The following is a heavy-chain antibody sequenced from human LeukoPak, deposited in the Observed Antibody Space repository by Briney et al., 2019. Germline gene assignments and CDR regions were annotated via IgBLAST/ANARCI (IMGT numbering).Heavy chain of an antibody. Sequence: PGGSLRLSCAASGFTFSSYAMSWVRQAPGKGLEWVSAISGSGGSTYYADSVKGRFTISRDNSKNTLYLQMNCLRAEDTAVYYCAKRQYGDDAFDIWGQGTMVTVSS. CDR3: AKRQYGDDAFDI. D-gene: IGHD3-10*01. CDR2: ISGSGGST. V-gene: IGHV3-23*01. CDR1: GFTFSSYA. J-gene: IGHJ3*02.